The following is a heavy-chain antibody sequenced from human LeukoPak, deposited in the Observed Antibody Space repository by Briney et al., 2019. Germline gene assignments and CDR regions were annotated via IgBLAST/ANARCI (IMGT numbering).Heavy chain of an antibody. J-gene: IGHJ4*02. Sequence: GGSLRLSCAASGFTFSNYGMTWVRQAPGKGLEGVSTISGSGGSTYYADSVKGRFTISRDNSKNTLYLQMNSLGAEDTAVYYCAKTYVWYYFDYWGQGILVTVSS. CDR1: GFTFSNYG. CDR3: AKTYVWYYFDY. D-gene: IGHD3-16*01. CDR2: ISGSGGST. V-gene: IGHV3-23*01.